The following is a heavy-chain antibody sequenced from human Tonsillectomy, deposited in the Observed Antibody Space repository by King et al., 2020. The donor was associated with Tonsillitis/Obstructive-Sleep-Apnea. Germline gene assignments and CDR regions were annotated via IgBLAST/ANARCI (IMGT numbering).Heavy chain of an antibody. Sequence: VQLVESGGGLVQPGRSLRLSCTASGFTFGDDAMNWVRQAPGKGLEWVGFIRAKAYGGTTEYAASVKGRFTISRDDSKSIAYLQMISLKTEDTAIYYCTSLTGGCSSTRCSDYWGQGPLVTVPS. CDR2: IRAKAYGGTT. J-gene: IGHJ4*02. CDR1: GFTFGDDA. V-gene: IGHV3-49*04. CDR3: TSLTGGCSSTRCSDY. D-gene: IGHD2-2*01.